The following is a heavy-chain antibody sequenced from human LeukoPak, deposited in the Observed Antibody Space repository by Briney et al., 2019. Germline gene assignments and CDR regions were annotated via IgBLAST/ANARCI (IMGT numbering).Heavy chain of an antibody. CDR1: GGSFSGYY. D-gene: IGHD3-9*01. J-gene: IGHJ4*02. V-gene: IGHV4-34*01. CDR3: ARGPLRYFAQAREPYDY. CDR2: INHSGST. Sequence: RSSETLSLTCAVYGGSFSGYYWSWIRQPPGKGLEWIGEINHSGSTNYNPSLKSRVTISVDTSKNQFSLKLSSVTAADTAVHYCARGPLRYFAQAREPYDYWGQGTLVTVSS.